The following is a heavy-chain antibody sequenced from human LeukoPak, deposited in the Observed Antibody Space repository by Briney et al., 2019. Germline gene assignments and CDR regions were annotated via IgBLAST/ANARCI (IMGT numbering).Heavy chain of an antibody. V-gene: IGHV3-73*01. CDR3: TRHGGRDYYDSSEDAFDI. D-gene: IGHD3-22*01. CDR2: IRSKAHSYAT. Sequence: GGSLRLSCAASGFTFSRSGMHWVRQASGKGLEWVGRIRSKAHSYATAYAASVKGRFTISRDDSKNTAYLQMNSLKTEDTAVYYCTRHGGRDYYDSSEDAFDIWGQGTMVIVSS. CDR1: GFTFSRSG. J-gene: IGHJ3*02.